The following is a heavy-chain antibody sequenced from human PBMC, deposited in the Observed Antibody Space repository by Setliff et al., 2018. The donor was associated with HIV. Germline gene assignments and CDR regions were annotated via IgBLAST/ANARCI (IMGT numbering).Heavy chain of an antibody. CDR1: GYTFTTYG. D-gene: IGHD6-13*01. Sequence: ASVKVSCKPSGYTFTTYGLSWVRQAPGQGLEYMGIINPSDGSADYVEKFQDRVTITRDTSTSTVYMEMSSLRSEDTAIYYCAKEYHTAATGTRVANYFDYWGQGTLVTVS. J-gene: IGHJ4*02. CDR3: AKEYHTAATGTRVANYFDY. CDR2: INPSDGSA. V-gene: IGHV1-46*01.